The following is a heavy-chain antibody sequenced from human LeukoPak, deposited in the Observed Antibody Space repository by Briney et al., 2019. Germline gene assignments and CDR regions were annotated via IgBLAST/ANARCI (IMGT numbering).Heavy chain of an antibody. CDR1: GGSISSSSYY. CDR3: ARVAAAPGGATTNWFDP. D-gene: IGHD6-13*01. V-gene: IGHV4-39*01. Sequence: SETLSLTCTVSGGSISSSSYYWGWIRQPPGKGLEWIGSIYYSGSTYYDPSLKSRVTISVDTSKNQFSLKLSSVTAADTAVYYCARVAAAPGGATTNWFDPWGQGTLVTVSS. CDR2: IYYSGST. J-gene: IGHJ5*02.